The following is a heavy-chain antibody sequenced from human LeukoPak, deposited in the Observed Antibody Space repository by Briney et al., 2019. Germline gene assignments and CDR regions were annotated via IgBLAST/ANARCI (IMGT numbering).Heavy chain of an antibody. CDR1: GGSFSGYY. CDR3: ATFKPARDWGTYRVKWLDP. CDR2: INHSGST. V-gene: IGHV4-34*01. J-gene: IGHJ5*02. D-gene: IGHD3-16*02. Sequence: SETLSLTCAVYGGSFSGYYWSWIRQPPGKGLEWIGEINHSGSTNYNSSLKSRITISLDTSKNQFSLKLSSVTAADTAVYYCATFKPARDWGTYRVKWLDPWGQGTLVTVSS.